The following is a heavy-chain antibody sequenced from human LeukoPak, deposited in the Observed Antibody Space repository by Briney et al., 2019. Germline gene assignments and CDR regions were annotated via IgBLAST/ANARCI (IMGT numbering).Heavy chain of an antibody. D-gene: IGHD3-22*01. CDR2: IFGGGGT. CDR3: ARSYYYDSSGYPT. Sequence: GGSLRLSCAAFGFTVSSNYMSWVRQAPGKGLEWVSVIFGGGGTYYGDSVRGRFTISRDNSKNTLYLQMNSLRAEDTAVYYCARSYYYDSSGYPTWGQGTLVTVSS. V-gene: IGHV3-53*01. J-gene: IGHJ5*02. CDR1: GFTVSSNY.